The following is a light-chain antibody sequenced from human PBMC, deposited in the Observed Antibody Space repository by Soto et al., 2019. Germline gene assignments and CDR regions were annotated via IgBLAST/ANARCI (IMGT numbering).Light chain of an antibody. CDR3: QKDKPYTYT. CDR1: QSIDRW. CDR2: RSS. Sequence: DIQMTQSPSTLSASVGDRVTITCRASQSIDRWLAWYQQKPGKAPKLLIYRSSSLESGVPSRFSGSGSGTEFTLTISSLQPDDFTTYYCQKDKPYTYTFAQGTKMEIK. J-gene: IGKJ2*01. V-gene: IGKV1-5*03.